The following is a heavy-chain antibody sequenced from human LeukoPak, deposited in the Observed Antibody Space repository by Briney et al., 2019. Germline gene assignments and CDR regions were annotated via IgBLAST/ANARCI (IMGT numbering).Heavy chain of an antibody. CDR3: ARDLF. Sequence: GSLRLSCAASGFTFSSYAMHWVRQAPGKGLEWVAVISYDGSNKYYADSVKGRFTISRDNSKNTLYLQMNSLRAEDTAVYYCARDLFWGQGTLVTVSS. CDR1: GFTFSSYA. J-gene: IGHJ4*02. CDR2: ISYDGSNK. V-gene: IGHV3-30-3*01.